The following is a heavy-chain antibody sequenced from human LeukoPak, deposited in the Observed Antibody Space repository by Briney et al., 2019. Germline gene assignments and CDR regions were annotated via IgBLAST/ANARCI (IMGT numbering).Heavy chain of an antibody. Sequence: GRSLRLSCAASGFTVSSNYMSWVRQAPGKGLEWVSVIYSGGSTYYADSVKGRFTISRDNSKNTLYLQMNSLRAEDTAVYYCARDRGSGWDYYYYYGMDVWGQGTTVTVSS. CDR2: IYSGGST. V-gene: IGHV3-66*01. J-gene: IGHJ6*02. CDR1: GFTVSSNY. D-gene: IGHD6-19*01. CDR3: ARDRGSGWDYYYYYGMDV.